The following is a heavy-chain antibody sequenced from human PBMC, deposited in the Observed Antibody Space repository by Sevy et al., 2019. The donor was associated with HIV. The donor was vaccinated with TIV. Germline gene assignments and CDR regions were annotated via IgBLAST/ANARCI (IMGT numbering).Heavy chain of an antibody. Sequence: ASVKVSCKVSGYTLSQLSMHWVRQALGKGLEWMGSFEPEDDETIYAQKFQGRVTMTEDRSTDTAYMELSSLRSEDTAVYYCATTKDYYDSSGSPFDYWGQGTLVTVSS. CDR2: FEPEDDET. D-gene: IGHD3-22*01. V-gene: IGHV1-24*01. CDR3: ATTKDYYDSSGSPFDY. J-gene: IGHJ4*02. CDR1: GYTLSQLS.